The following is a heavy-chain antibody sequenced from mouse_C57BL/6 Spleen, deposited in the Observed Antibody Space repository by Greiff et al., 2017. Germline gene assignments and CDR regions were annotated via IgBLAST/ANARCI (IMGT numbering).Heavy chain of an antibody. D-gene: IGHD2-4*01. J-gene: IGHJ4*01. CDR3: ARYDYDCAMDY. V-gene: IGHV1-20*01. Sequence: VQLKESGPELVKPGDSVKISCKASGYSFTGYFMNWVMQSHGKSLEWIGRINPYNGDTFYNQKFKGKATLTVDKSSSTAHMELRSLTSEDSAVYYCARYDYDCAMDYWGQGTSVTVSS. CDR1: GYSFTGYF. CDR2: INPYNGDT.